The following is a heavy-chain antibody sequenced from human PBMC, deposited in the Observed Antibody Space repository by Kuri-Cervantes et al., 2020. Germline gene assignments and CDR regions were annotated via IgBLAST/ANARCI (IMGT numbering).Heavy chain of an antibody. J-gene: IGHJ4*02. CDR3: ARQDYYDSSGYYYFDY. Sequence: ASVKVSCKASGYPFTSYGISWVRQAPGQGLEWMGLVSAYNGNTNYAQKLQGRVTMITDTSTSTAYMELRSLRSDDTAVYYCARQDYYDSSGYYYFDYWGQGTLVTVSS. CDR1: GYPFTSYG. D-gene: IGHD3-22*01. CDR2: VSAYNGNT. V-gene: IGHV1-18*01.